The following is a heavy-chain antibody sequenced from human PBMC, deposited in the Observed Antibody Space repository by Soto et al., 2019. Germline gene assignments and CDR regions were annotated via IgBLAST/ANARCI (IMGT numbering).Heavy chain of an antibody. V-gene: IGHV1-58*01. J-gene: IGHJ3*02. D-gene: IGHD3-22*01. CDR1: GFTFNSSA. CDR2: IVVGSGNT. Sequence: ASVKVSCKASGFTFNSSAVQWVRQARGQRLEWIGWIVVGSGNTNYAQKFQGRVTISRDMSTSTAYMELSSLRSEDTAVYYCAADGYFYDSSYAFDIWGLGTTVTVSS. CDR3: AADGYFYDSSYAFDI.